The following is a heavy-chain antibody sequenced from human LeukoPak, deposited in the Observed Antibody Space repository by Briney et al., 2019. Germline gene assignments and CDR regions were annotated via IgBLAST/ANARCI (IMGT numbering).Heavy chain of an antibody. V-gene: IGHV3-23*01. Sequence: GGSLRLSCAASGFTFSSYGMSWVRQAPGKGLEWVSAISGSGGSTYYADSVKGRFTISRDNSKNTLYLQMNSLRAEDTAVYYCAKEMRDPHSTYYDILTGYYSFDYWGQGTLVTVSS. CDR3: AKEMRDPHSTYYDILTGYYSFDY. J-gene: IGHJ4*02. D-gene: IGHD3-9*01. CDR1: GFTFSSYG. CDR2: ISGSGGST.